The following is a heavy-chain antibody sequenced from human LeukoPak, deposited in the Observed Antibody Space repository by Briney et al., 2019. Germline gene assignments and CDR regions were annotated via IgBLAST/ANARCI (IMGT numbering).Heavy chain of an antibody. J-gene: IGHJ4*02. V-gene: IGHV3-30*02. CDR1: GFTFSSYG. Sequence: GGSLRLSCAASGFTFSSYGMHWVRQAPGKGLEWVAFIRYDGSNKYYADSVKGRFTISRDNSKNTLYLQMNSLRAEDTAVYYCAKDGGIAAAGTLDHWGQGTLVTVSS. D-gene: IGHD6-13*01. CDR2: IRYDGSNK. CDR3: AKDGGIAAAGTLDH.